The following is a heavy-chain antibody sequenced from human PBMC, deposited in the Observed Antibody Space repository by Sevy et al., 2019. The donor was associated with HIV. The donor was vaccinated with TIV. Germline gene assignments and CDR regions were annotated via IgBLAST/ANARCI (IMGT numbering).Heavy chain of an antibody. CDR3: TTPYPLAAAGMDY. J-gene: IGHJ4*02. D-gene: IGHD6-13*01. CDR2: IKSKTDGGTT. Sequence: GGSLRLSCAASGFTFSNAWMSWVRQAPGKGLEWVGRIKSKTDGGTTDYAAPVKGRFTISRDDSNNTLYLQMNSLKTEDTAVYYCTTPYPLAAAGMDYWGQGTLVTVSS. V-gene: IGHV3-15*01. CDR1: GFTFSNAW.